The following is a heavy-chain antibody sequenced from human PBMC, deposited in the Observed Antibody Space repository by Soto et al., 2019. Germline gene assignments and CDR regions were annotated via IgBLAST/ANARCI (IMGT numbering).Heavy chain of an antibody. V-gene: IGHV4-59*10. Sequence: PSETLSLTCAVYGGSFSGYYWSWIRQPAGKGLEWIGRFYYSGNTKSNPSLKSRVTMSADTSKNQFSLSLRSVTAADSAIYYCARMYNSGFYRPEGDYFFYGMDVWGQGTTVTVSS. CDR3: ARMYNSGFYRPEGDYFFYGMDV. CDR2: FYYSGNT. J-gene: IGHJ6*02. CDR1: GGSFSGYY. D-gene: IGHD6-19*01.